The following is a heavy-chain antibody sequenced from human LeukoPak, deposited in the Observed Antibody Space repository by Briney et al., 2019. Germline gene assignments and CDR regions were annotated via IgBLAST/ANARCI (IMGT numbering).Heavy chain of an antibody. Sequence: ASVKVSCKASGYIFTNYGINWARQVPGQGLEWMGWISGYNGYTNYAQKVQGRVTMTTDTSTSTAYMELSSLRSEDMAVYYCXXXXXRYSGYGLAFDYWGQGTLVTVSS. J-gene: IGHJ4*02. CDR1: GYIFTNYG. CDR3: XXXXXRYSGYGLAFDY. CDR2: ISGYNGYT. D-gene: IGHD5-12*01. V-gene: IGHV1-18*03.